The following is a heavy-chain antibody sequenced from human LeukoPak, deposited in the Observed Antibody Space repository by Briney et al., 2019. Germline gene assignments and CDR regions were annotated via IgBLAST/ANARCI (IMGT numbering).Heavy chain of an antibody. Sequence: PSETLSLTCTVSGGSISSSSYYWGWIRQPPGKGLEWIGCIYYSGSTYYNPSLNSRVTISVDTSKHQFSLKLNSVTAADTAVYYCAGDGFGASSGRGTLSSAFDYWGQGTLVTVSS. V-gene: IGHV4-39*07. CDR1: GGSISSSSYY. CDR3: AGDGFGASSGRGTLSSAFDY. D-gene: IGHD3-10*01. J-gene: IGHJ4*02. CDR2: IYYSGST.